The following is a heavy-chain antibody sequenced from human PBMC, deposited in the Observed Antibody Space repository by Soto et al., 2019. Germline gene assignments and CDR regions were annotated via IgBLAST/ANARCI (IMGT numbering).Heavy chain of an antibody. CDR1: GGTFSSYT. V-gene: IGHV1-69*02. CDR3: ARGPTVTTYKNLRNDAFDI. CDR2: IIPILGIA. Sequence: QVQLVQSGAEVKKPGSSVKVSCKASGGTFSSYTISWVRQAPGQGLEWMGRIIPILGIANYAQKFQGRVTITADKSTSTAYMELSSLRSEDTAVYYCARGPTVTTYKNLRNDAFDIWGQGTMVTVSS. D-gene: IGHD1-7*01. J-gene: IGHJ3*02.